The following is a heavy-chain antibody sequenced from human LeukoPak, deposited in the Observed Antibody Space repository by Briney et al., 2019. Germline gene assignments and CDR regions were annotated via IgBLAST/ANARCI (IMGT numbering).Heavy chain of an antibody. CDR3: ARDSGWELQHFYFDH. D-gene: IGHD1-26*01. CDR1: GYTFNSYG. CDR2: ISVYNGQT. Sequence: GASVKASCKASGYTFNSYGINWVRQAPGQGLEWMGWISVYNGQTNYAHKFQGRVTMTTDTSTRTVYMEPRSLRSDDTAVYYCARDSGWELQHFYFDHWGQGTLVTVSA. J-gene: IGHJ4*02. V-gene: IGHV1-18*01.